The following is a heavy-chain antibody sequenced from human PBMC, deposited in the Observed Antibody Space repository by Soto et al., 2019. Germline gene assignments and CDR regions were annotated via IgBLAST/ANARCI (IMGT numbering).Heavy chain of an antibody. J-gene: IGHJ3*02. CDR1: GGTFSSYA. CDR2: IIPIFGTA. CDR3: ARDYYDSSGYAYDAFDI. V-gene: IGHV1-69*13. Sequence: SVKVSCKASGGTFSSYAISWWRQAPGQGLEWMGGIIPIFGTANYAQKFQGRVTITADESTSTAYMELSSLRSEDTAVYYCARDYYDSSGYAYDAFDIWGQGTMVTVSS. D-gene: IGHD3-22*01.